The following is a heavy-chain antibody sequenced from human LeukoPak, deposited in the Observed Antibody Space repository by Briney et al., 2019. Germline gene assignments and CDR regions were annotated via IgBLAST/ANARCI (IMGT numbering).Heavy chain of an antibody. CDR1: GFTFSRYG. D-gene: IGHD2-8*01. CDR3: AKDGRNRYCTTGICSHGDS. V-gene: IGHV3-30*18. CDR2: ISSDGSDK. J-gene: IGHJ5*01. Sequence: RTGGSLRPSCAASGFTFSRYGMHWVRQAPGKGLEWTSFISSDGSDKYYADSVKGRFTISRDNSKNTLYLQMNNLRTDDTAVYYCAKDGRNRYCTTGICSHGDSWGQATLVTVSS.